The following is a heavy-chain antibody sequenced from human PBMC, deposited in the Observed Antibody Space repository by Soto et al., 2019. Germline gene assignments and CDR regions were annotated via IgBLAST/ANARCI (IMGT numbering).Heavy chain of an antibody. V-gene: IGHV3-33*01. CDR2: IWYDGSNK. J-gene: IGHJ4*02. D-gene: IGHD3-10*01. CDR1: GFTFSSYG. Sequence: QVQLVESGGGVVQPGRSLRLSCAASGFTFSSYGMHWVRQAPGKGLEWVAVIWYDGSNKYYADSVKGRITISRDNSKNTLYLQMNGLRAEDTAVYYCARDTERSGSYVDYWGQGTLVTVSS. CDR3: ARDTERSGSYVDY.